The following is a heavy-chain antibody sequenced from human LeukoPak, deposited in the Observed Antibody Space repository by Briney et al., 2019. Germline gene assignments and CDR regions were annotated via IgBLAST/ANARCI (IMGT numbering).Heavy chain of an antibody. D-gene: IGHD5-18*01. CDR3: ARAPLDTAMVIHYYYMDV. CDR2: IIPIFGTA. V-gene: IGHV1-69*06. CDR1: GGTFSSYA. Sequence: ASVKVSCKASGGTFSSYAISWVRQAPGQGLEWMGGIIPIFGTANYAQKFQGRVTITADKSTSTAYMELSSLRSEDTAVYYCARAPLDTAMVIHYYYMDVWGKGTTVTVSS. J-gene: IGHJ6*03.